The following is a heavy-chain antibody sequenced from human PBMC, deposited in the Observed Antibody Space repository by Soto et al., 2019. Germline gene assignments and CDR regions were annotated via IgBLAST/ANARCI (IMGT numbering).Heavy chain of an antibody. CDR1: GYTLTSYY. CDR3: ARERWYNCIYGDHNYYYGMDV. CDR2: INPSGGST. J-gene: IGHJ6*02. V-gene: IGHV1-46*01. D-gene: IGHD1-7*01. Sequence: GASVKVSCKASGYTLTSYYMHWVRQAPGQGLEWMGIINPSGGSTSYAQKFQGRVTMTRDTSTSTVYMELSSLRSEDTAVYYCARERWYNCIYGDHNYYYGMDVCGQRSTVTVS.